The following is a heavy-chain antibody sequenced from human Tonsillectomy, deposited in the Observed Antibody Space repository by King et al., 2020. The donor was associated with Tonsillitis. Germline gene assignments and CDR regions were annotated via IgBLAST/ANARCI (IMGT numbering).Heavy chain of an antibody. Sequence: VTLKESGPVLVKPTETLTLTCTVSGFSLNNDRMGVRWIRQPPGKALEWLVSIFSNDEKSYSTSLKSRLIISRDTSKSQVVLTMTNMDPVDTATYYCARINDCGGACYPFDYWGQGTLVTVSS. CDR1: GFSLNNDRMG. CDR2: IFSNDEK. J-gene: IGHJ4*02. V-gene: IGHV2-26*01. CDR3: ARINDCGGACYPFDY. D-gene: IGHD2-21*02.